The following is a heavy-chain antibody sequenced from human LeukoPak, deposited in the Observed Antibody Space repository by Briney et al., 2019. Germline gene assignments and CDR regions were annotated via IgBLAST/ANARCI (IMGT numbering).Heavy chain of an antibody. CDR2: IQPTDSDR. V-gene: IGHV5-51*01. Sequence: PGESLKISCKASGYIFSTYWIGWARQRPGEGLEWMGIIQPTDSDRRYSPSFEGQVTMSADKSISTAYLQWSSLEASDTAMYYCARRIGPNSNTWTDAFDIWGRGTRVTVSS. CDR3: ARRIGPNSNTWTDAFDI. J-gene: IGHJ3*02. CDR1: GYIFSTYW. D-gene: IGHD1-20*01.